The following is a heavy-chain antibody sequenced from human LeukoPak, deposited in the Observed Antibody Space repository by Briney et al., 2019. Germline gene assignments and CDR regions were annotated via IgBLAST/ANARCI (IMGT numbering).Heavy chain of an antibody. CDR2: INGDGSST. CDR3: AKGRGLAGYFDY. D-gene: IGHD6-19*01. Sequence: GGSLRLSCAASGFTLSYYWMHWVRQAPGKGLVWVSCINGDGSSTNYADSVKGRLTISRDNSKNTLYLQMNSLRAEDTAVYYCAKGRGLAGYFDYWGQGTLVTVSS. V-gene: IGHV3-74*01. CDR1: GFTLSYYW. J-gene: IGHJ4*02.